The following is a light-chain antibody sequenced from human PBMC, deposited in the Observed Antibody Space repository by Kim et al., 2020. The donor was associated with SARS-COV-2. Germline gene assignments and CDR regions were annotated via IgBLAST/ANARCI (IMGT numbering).Light chain of an antibody. V-gene: IGKV4-1*01. CDR2: WAS. J-gene: IGKJ1*01. CDR3: QQYYSTPRT. Sequence: DIVMTQSPDSLAVSLGERATINCKSSQSVLYDSNNKNYLAWYQQKSGQPPKVLIYWASTRESGVPDRFSGSGSGTDFTLTINNLQAEDVAVYFCQQYYSTPRTFGQGTKVDIK. CDR1: QSVLYDSNNKNY.